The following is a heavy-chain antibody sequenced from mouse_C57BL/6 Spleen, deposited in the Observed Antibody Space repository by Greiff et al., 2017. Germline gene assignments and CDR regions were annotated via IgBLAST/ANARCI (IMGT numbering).Heavy chain of an antibody. CDR1: GYTFTSFW. V-gene: IGHV1-72*01. J-gene: IGHJ4*01. CDR3: ARDGTHYAMDD. CDR2: IDPNSGGT. Sequence: VQLQQPGAELVKPGASVRLSCKASGYTFTSFWMHWVKQRPGRGLEWIGRIDPNSGGTKYTATFKSKATLIVDNPSSTAYMQLSSVTSEDSAAYYCARDGTHYAMDDWGQGTTVTVSS. D-gene: IGHD2-1*01.